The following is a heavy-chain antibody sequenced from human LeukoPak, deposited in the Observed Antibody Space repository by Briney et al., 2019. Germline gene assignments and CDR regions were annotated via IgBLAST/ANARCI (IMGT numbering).Heavy chain of an antibody. CDR3: ARAGSELPTPYAY. CDR2: MNPNSGNT. CDR1: GYTFTSYD. V-gene: IGHV1-8*01. D-gene: IGHD1-7*01. Sequence: ASVKVSCKASGYTFTSYDINWVRQATGQGLEWMGWMNPNSGNTGYAQKFQGRGTMTRNTSISTAYMELSSLRSEDTAVYYCARAGSELPTPYAYWGQGTLVTVSS. J-gene: IGHJ4*02.